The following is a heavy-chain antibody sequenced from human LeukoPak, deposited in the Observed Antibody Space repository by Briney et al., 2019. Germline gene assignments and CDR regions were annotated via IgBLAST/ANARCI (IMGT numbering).Heavy chain of an antibody. D-gene: IGHD5-12*01. CDR3: ARSGRGTYYYFDL. V-gene: IGHV1-18*01. Sequence: GASVKASCKASSYSFKRYGISWVRQAPGQGLEWMGWISGYNGNTNYAQKFLGRVSMTAETSTSTAYMELRSLTSDDTAVYYCARSGRGTYYYFDLWGQGTLVTVSS. CDR2: ISGYNGNT. J-gene: IGHJ4*02. CDR1: SYSFKRYG.